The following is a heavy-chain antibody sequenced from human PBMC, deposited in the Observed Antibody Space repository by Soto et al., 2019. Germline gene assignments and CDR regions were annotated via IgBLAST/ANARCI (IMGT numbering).Heavy chain of an antibody. J-gene: IGHJ4*02. Sequence: QITLKESGPTLVKPTQTLTLTCTLSGFSINTNKVGVGWIRQPPGKGLEWLALIYWSDDKRYSPSLESRLTITKDTSKNQVVLTMTNMDPVDTATYFCAHRRDALRPYDFDYWGQGTLVTVSS. D-gene: IGHD2-21*01. CDR2: IYWSDDK. CDR3: AHRRDALRPYDFDY. V-gene: IGHV2-5*01. CDR1: GFSINTNKVG.